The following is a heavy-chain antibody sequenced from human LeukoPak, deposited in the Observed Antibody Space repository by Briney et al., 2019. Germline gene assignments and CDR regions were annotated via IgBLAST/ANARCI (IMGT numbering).Heavy chain of an antibody. CDR1: GFTFDDYG. J-gene: IGHJ4*02. D-gene: IGHD6-13*01. CDR2: SNWNGGST. V-gene: IGHV3-20*04. CDR3: ARRDTIAAAGTAFDY. Sequence: GGSLRLSCAASGFTFDDYGMSWFGQAPGKGREGVSGSNWNGGSTGYAGSVKGRFTISRQNAKNFMYLQMTSMRAEDTVLYYCARRDTIAAAGTAFDYWGQAILVTVSS.